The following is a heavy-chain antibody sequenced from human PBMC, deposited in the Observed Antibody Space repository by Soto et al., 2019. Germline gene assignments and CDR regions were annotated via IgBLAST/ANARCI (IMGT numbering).Heavy chain of an antibody. J-gene: IGHJ5*02. V-gene: IGHV4-34*02. D-gene: IGHD3-3*01. Sequence: QVQLQQWGAGLLKPSETLSLTCAAHNGSFTDYFWSWIRQSPGKGLEWIGEINHTGGATYNPSLRSRVTTSIESTKNHFSLSLRSLTAADTAVYYCVARGMTYDFLSGPHTFDPWGHGTLVTVSS. CDR1: NGSFTDYF. CDR2: INHTGGA. CDR3: VARGMTYDFLSGPHTFDP.